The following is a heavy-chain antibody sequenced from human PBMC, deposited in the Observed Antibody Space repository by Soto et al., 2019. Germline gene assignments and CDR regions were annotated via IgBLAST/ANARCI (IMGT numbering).Heavy chain of an antibody. V-gene: IGHV1-46*01. J-gene: IGHJ6*02. CDR3: ARGLXYCSSTSCSNLRYGMDV. Sequence: ASVKVSCKASGYTFTSYYMHWVRQAPGQGLEWKGIINPSGGSTSYAQKFQGRVTMTRDTSTSTVYMELSSLRSEDTAVYYCARGLXYCSSTSCSNLRYGMDVWGPGTTVTVSS. CDR1: GYTFTSYY. D-gene: IGHD2-2*01. CDR2: INPSGGST.